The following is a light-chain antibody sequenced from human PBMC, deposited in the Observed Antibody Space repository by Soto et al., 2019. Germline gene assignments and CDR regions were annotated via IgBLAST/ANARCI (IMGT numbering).Light chain of an antibody. CDR3: QPYGSSPFT. Sequence: EIVLTQSPGTLSLSPGERATLSCRASQSVSSSYLAWYQQKPDQAPMLLIYGASRRATGIPDRFSVSGSGTDFTLTISRLEPEDVAVYYCQPYGSSPFTFGPGTKVDIK. CDR2: GAS. J-gene: IGKJ3*01. CDR1: QSVSSSY. V-gene: IGKV3-20*01.